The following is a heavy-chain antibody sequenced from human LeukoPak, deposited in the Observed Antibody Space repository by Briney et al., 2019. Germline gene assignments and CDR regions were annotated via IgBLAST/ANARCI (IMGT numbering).Heavy chain of an antibody. V-gene: IGHV1-24*01. CDR2: LDPGSGEI. CDR3: ATGTHYDLLPF. CDR1: GYSITELS. D-gene: IGHD3-9*01. J-gene: IGHJ4*02. Sequence: ASVKVSCKVSGYSITELSTHWVRQAPGKGLEWMGGLDPGSGEIIYEQKSQDRVTMTEDTSTDTAYMELSSLRSEDTALYYCATGTHYDLLPFWGQGTLVTVSS.